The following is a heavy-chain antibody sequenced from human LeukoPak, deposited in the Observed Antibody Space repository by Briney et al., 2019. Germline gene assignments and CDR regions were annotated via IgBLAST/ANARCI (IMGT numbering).Heavy chain of an antibody. CDR2: INAGNGNA. D-gene: IGHD1-7*01. CDR3: ARDYSGTTYPYFDY. CDR1: GYTFTSYA. Sequence: ASVKVSCKASGYTFTSYAMHWVRQAPGQRLEWMGWINAGNGNAKYSQKFQGRVTITRDTSASTAYMEPSSLRSEDTAVYYCARDYSGTTYPYFDYWGQGTLVTVSS. V-gene: IGHV1-3*01. J-gene: IGHJ4*02.